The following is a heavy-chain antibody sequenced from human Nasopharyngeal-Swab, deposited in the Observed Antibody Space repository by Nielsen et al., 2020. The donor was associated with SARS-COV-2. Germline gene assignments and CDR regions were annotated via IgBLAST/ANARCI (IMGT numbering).Heavy chain of an antibody. J-gene: IGHJ4*02. CDR1: GFTFSSYS. V-gene: IGHV3-21*01. CDR2: ISSSSSYI. D-gene: IGHD1-1*01. CDR3: ARASRGTSTRTFDY. Sequence: GESLKISCAASGFTFSSYSMNWVRQAPGKGLEWVSSISSSSSYIYYADSVKGRFTISRDNAKNSLYLQMNSLRAEDTAVYYCARASRGTSTRTFDYRGQGTLVTVSS.